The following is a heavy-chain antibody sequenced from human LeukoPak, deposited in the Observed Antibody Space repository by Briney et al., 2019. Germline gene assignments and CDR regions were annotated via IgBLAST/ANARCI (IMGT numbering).Heavy chain of an antibody. V-gene: IGHV4-4*09. D-gene: IGHD3-10*01. CDR3: ARQQGYYGLYYFDY. Sequence: SETLSLTCTVSGGSISSYYWSWIRQPPGKGLEWIGYIYTSGSTNYNPSLKSRVTISVDTSKNQFALKLSSVTAADTAVYYCARQQGYYGLYYFDYWGQGTLVTVSS. CDR1: GGSISSYY. J-gene: IGHJ4*02. CDR2: IYTSGST.